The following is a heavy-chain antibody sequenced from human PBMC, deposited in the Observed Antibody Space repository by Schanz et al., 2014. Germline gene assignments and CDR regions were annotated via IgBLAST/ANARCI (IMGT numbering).Heavy chain of an antibody. V-gene: IGHV1-46*03. CDR1: GYTFTNYY. D-gene: IGHD2-2*01. Sequence: QVQLVQSGAEVKKPGASVKVSCEASGYTFTNYYIHWVRQAPGQGLEWMGKINPSSGTTRIAQNFQGRLTVTRDTSTSTVNMELSSLRSEDTAVYYCARGGFFDSTSFDSWGQGTLVTVSS. CDR2: INPSSGTT. CDR3: ARGGFFDSTSFDS. J-gene: IGHJ4*02.